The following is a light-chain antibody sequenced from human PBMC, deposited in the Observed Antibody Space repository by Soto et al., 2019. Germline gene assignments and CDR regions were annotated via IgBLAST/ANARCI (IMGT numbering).Light chain of an antibody. CDR1: QSISSW. V-gene: IGKV1-5*03. Sequence: DIQMTQSPSTLSASVGDRVTITCRASQSISSWLAWYQQKPGKAPKLLIYKASSLESGVPSRFSGSGSGTEFTLTINSLQPEDFATYYCQQYNSYPWTFGQGTKVDIK. J-gene: IGKJ1*01. CDR2: KAS. CDR3: QQYNSYPWT.